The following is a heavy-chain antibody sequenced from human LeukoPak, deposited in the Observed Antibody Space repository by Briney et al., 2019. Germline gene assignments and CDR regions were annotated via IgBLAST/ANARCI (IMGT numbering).Heavy chain of an antibody. CDR1: GFTFSGSA. Sequence: GGSLGLSCAASGFTFSGSALHWVRQASGKGLEWVGRIRSKANNYATAYAASVKGRFTISRDDSKNTAYLQMNSLKTEDTAVYYCANTVTTGGSPDYWGQGSLVTVFS. CDR3: ANTVTTGGSPDY. V-gene: IGHV3-73*01. D-gene: IGHD4-17*01. CDR2: IRSKANNYAT. J-gene: IGHJ4*02.